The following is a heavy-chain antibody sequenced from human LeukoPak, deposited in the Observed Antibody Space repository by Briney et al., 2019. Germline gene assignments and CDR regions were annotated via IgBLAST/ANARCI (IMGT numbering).Heavy chain of an antibody. CDR2: ISYVESNK. Sequence: GGSVRLSCAASGFTFNTYALHWVRQAPGKGLEWVAVISYVESNKYYADFVKGRFNISRDNSKKTVYLQMNSLRAEDTAVYYCARVPEDYYYYYMDVWGKGTTVTVSS. V-gene: IGHV3-30*04. J-gene: IGHJ6*03. CDR3: ARVPEDYYYYYMDV. CDR1: GFTFNTYA. D-gene: IGHD1-14*01.